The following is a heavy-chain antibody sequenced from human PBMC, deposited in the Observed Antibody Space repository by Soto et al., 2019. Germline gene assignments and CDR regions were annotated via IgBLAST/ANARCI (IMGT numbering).Heavy chain of an antibody. Sequence: SETLSLTCTVSGCSISSYYWSWIRQPPGKGLEWIGYIYYSGSTNYNPSLKSRVTISVDTSKNQFSLKLSSVTAADTAVYYCARTGLLWFGEPFDYWGQGTLVTVSS. V-gene: IGHV4-59*08. CDR2: IYYSGST. D-gene: IGHD3-10*01. J-gene: IGHJ4*02. CDR3: ARTGLLWFGEPFDY. CDR1: GCSISSYY.